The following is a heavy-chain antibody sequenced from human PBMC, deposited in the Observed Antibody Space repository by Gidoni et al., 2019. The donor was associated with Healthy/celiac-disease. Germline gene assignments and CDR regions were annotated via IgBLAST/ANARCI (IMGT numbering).Heavy chain of an antibody. CDR2: ISYDGSNK. J-gene: IGHJ6*02. CDR1: GLTFSSYG. V-gene: IGHV3-30*18. Sequence: QVQLVESGGGVVQPGRSLRLSCAASGLTFSSYGMHWVRQAPGKGLEGVAVISYDGSNKYYADSVKGRFTISRDNSKNTLYLQMNSLRAEDTAVYYCAKASWSYGMDVWGQGTTVTVSS. D-gene: IGHD2-8*02. CDR3: AKASWSYGMDV.